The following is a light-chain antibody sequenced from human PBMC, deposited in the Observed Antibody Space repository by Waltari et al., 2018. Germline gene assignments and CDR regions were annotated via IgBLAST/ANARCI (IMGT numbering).Light chain of an antibody. Sequence: QSVLTQPPSVSGAPGQRVTISCTGSGSNIRAGYDLHWYQQLPGTAPKLLIYGNSNRPSGVPDRFSGSKSGTSASLAITGLQAEDEADYYCQSYDSSLSGSVFGGGTKLTVL. V-gene: IGLV1-40*01. CDR3: QSYDSSLSGSV. J-gene: IGLJ3*02. CDR2: GNS. CDR1: GSNIRAGYD.